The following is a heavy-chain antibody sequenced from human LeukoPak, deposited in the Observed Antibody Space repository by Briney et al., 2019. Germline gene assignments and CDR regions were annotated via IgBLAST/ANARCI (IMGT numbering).Heavy chain of an antibody. Sequence: SETLSLTCTASGGSISSYYWSWIRQPPGKGLEWIGYIYYSGSTNYNPSLKSRVTISVDTSKNQFSLKLSSVTAADTAVYYCARAYGYSSGWYPLDYWGQGTLVTASS. D-gene: IGHD6-19*01. CDR1: GGSISSYY. V-gene: IGHV4-59*01. J-gene: IGHJ4*02. CDR3: ARAYGYSSGWYPLDY. CDR2: IYYSGST.